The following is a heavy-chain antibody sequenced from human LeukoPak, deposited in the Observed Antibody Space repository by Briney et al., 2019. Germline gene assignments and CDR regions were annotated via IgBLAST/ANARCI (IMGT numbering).Heavy chain of an antibody. D-gene: IGHD3-16*01. V-gene: IGHV4-39*01. J-gene: IGHJ6*03. Sequence: SETLSLTCTVSGGSISSSSYYWGWISQPPGKGLEWIGKINYSGNTYYNTSLKSRVSISVETSKNQFSLKLRSVSAADTSVYYCARLGPSRYDYYYMDVWGKGTTVTISS. CDR1: GGSISSSSYY. CDR2: INYSGNT. CDR3: ARLGPSRYDYYYMDV.